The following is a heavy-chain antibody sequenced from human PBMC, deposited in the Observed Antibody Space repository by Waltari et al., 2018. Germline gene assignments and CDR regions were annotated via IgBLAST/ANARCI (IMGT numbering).Heavy chain of an antibody. CDR1: GFTVSSNS. CDR3: AREYYDSSGYGDAFDI. J-gene: IGHJ3*02. CDR2: IYSGGST. V-gene: IGHV3-53*01. D-gene: IGHD3-22*01. Sequence: EVQLVESGGGLIQPGGSLRLSCAASGFTVSSNSMSWVRQAPGKGLEWVSVIYSGGSTYYADSVKGRFTISRDNSKNTLYLQMNSLRAEDTAVYYCAREYYDSSGYGDAFDIWGQGTMVTVSS.